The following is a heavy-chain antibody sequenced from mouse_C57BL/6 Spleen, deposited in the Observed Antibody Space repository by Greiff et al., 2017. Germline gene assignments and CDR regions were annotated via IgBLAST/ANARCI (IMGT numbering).Heavy chain of an antibody. J-gene: IGHJ2*01. CDR2: ISSGSSTI. CDR3: ARLPFDD. CDR1: GFTFRDYG. Sequence: EVQGVESGGGLVKPGGSLKLSCAASGFTFRDYGMHWVRQAPEKGLEWVAYISSGSSTIYYADTVKGRFTISRHNAKNTLFLQMTSLRSEDTAMYYCARLPFDDQGKGTTLTVAS. V-gene: IGHV5-17*01.